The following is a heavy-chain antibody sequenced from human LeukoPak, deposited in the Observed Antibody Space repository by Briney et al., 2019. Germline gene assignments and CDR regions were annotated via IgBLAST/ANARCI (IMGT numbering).Heavy chain of an antibody. D-gene: IGHD3-22*01. J-gene: IGHJ3*02. CDR2: IYPDNSDT. CDR3: ARRLWSRGYHSDALDI. V-gene: IGHV5-51*01. CDR1: GYKFTSYW. Sequence: GESLKISCKGSGYKFTSYWIAWVRQMPGKGLEWMGVIYPDNSDTRYSPSFEGQVTISVDKSINTAYLQWNSLKASDTAIYYCARRLWSRGYHSDALDIWGQGTMVIVSS.